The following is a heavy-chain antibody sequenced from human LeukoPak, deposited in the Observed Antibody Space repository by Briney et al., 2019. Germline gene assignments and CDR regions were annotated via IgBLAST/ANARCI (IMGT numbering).Heavy chain of an antibody. J-gene: IGHJ6*02. V-gene: IGHV3-13*01. D-gene: IGHD3-10*01. Sequence: PGGSLRLSCAASGFTFNTFDMHWVRQSTGKGLEWVSTIGTTGDIYYAGSVKGRFTISRENAKSSLYLQMNSLRAADTAVYYRARGGDYYGSGSYPGDGMDVWGQGTTVIVSS. CDR2: IGTTGDI. CDR1: GFTFNTFD. CDR3: ARGGDYYGSGSYPGDGMDV.